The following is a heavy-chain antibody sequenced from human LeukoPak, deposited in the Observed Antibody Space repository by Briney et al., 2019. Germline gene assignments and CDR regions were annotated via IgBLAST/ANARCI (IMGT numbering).Heavy chain of an antibody. CDR1: GFTFSSYA. CDR2: ISYDGSNK. V-gene: IGHV3-30*11. Sequence: QPGRSLRLSCAASGFTFSSYAMHWVRQAPGKGLEWVAVISYDGSNKYYADSVKGRFTISRDNSKNTLYLQMNSLRAEDTAVYYCARYSSSWYPSFDYWGQGTLVTVSS. CDR3: ARYSSSWYPSFDY. D-gene: IGHD6-13*01. J-gene: IGHJ4*02.